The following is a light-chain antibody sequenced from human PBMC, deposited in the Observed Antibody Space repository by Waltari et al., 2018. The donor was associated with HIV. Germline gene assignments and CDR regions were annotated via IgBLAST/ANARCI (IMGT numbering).Light chain of an antibody. CDR1: SSHIGSNY. J-gene: IGLJ2*01. CDR3: AAWDDSLSGVV. CDR2: RNN. Sequence: QSVLTQPPSASGTPGQRVTISCSGSSSHIGSNYVYWYQQLPGTAPKLLIYRNNQRPSGVPDRFSGSKSGTSASLAISGLRSEDEAHYYCAAWDDSLSGVVFGGGTKLTVL. V-gene: IGLV1-47*01.